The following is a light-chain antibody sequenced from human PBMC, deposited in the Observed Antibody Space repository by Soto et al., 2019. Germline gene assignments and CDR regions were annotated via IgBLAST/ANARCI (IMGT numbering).Light chain of an antibody. CDR1: SGSIASNY. J-gene: IGLJ2*01. Sequence: NFMLTQPHSVSESPGKSVTISCTRSSGSIASNYVQWYQQRPGSAPTTVIYEHNQKPSGVPDRFSGSTDGSSNSASLTNSGLQTEDEADYYCQSYDSYTVVFVGGTKLTVL. CDR2: EHN. CDR3: QSYDSYTVV. V-gene: IGLV6-57*04.